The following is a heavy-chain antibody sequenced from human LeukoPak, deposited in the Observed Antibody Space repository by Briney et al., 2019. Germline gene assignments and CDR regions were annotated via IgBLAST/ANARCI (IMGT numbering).Heavy chain of an antibody. Sequence: GESLKISCKGSGYSFTSYWVGWVRQMPGKGLEWMGIIYPGDSDTRYSPSFQGQVTISADKSISTAYLQWSSLKASDTAMYYCARLQAVRGVIIHPSDYWGQGTLVTVSS. CDR3: ARLQAVRGVIIHPSDY. V-gene: IGHV5-51*01. CDR2: IYPGDSDT. CDR1: GYSFTSYW. D-gene: IGHD3-10*01. J-gene: IGHJ4*02.